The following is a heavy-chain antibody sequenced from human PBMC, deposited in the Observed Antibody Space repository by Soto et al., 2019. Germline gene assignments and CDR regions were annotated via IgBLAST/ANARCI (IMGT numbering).Heavy chain of an antibody. J-gene: IGHJ6*02. CDR3: ARDGPPSMRLWFGEVDYYYYYGMDV. CDR2: IKQDGSEK. D-gene: IGHD3-10*01. CDR1: GFTFSSYW. V-gene: IGHV3-7*05. Sequence: GGSLRLSCAASGFTFSSYWMSWVRQAPGKGLEWVANIKQDGSEKYYVDSVKGRFTISRDNAKNSLYLQMNSLRAEDTAVYYCARDGPPSMRLWFGEVDYYYYYGMDVWGQGTTVTVSS.